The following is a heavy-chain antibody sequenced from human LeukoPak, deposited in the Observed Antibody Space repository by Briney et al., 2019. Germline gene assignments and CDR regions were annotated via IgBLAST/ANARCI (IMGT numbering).Heavy chain of an antibody. CDR3: AVEDYFNFYFDY. J-gene: IGHJ4*02. D-gene: IGHD3-10*01. CDR2: IYYSGST. Sequence: PSETLSLTCTVSGGSISSYYWSWIRQPPGKGLEWIGYIYYSGSTNYNPSLKSRVTISVDTSKNQFSLKLSSVTAADTAVYYCAVEDYFNFYFDYWGQGTLVTVSS. CDR1: GGSISSYY. V-gene: IGHV4-59*08.